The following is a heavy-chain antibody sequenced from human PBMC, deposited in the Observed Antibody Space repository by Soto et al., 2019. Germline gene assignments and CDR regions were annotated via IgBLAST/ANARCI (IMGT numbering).Heavy chain of an antibody. CDR3: AREVYDILTGYYRGTWWFDP. CDR2: IYHSGST. CDR1: GGSISSSNW. Sequence: SETLSLTCAVSGGSISSSNWWSWVRQPPGKGLEWIGEIYHSGSTNYNPSLKSRVTISVDKSKNQFSLKLSSVTAADTAVYYCAREVYDILTGYYRGTWWFDPWGQGTLVTVSS. J-gene: IGHJ5*02. V-gene: IGHV4-4*02. D-gene: IGHD3-9*01.